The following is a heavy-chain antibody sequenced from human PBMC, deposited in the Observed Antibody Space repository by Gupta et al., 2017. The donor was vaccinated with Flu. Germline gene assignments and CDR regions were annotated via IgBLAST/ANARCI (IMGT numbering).Heavy chain of an antibody. V-gene: IGHV3-64*07. D-gene: IGHD4-17*01. J-gene: IGHJ2*01. Sequence: EVQLVESGGGLVRPGGSLRLSCAASGFNRREYAMHWVRQAPGKGLEYLSGISSSGDSTFYADSVRGRVSVSRDNSKNTLYLQMGRLRTEDMAVYFCAREAWSYGGDLDFWYLDLWGRGTLVAVSS. CDR3: AREAWSYGGDLDFWYLDL. CDR1: GFNRREYA. CDR2: ISSSGDST.